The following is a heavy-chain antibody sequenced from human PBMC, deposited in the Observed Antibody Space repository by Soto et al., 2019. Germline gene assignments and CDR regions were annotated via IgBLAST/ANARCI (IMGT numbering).Heavy chain of an antibody. CDR3: ARDRTLGIEGYGMDV. CDR1: GYTFTGYY. D-gene: IGHD7-27*01. V-gene: IGHV1-2*04. J-gene: IGHJ6*02. Sequence: ASVKVSCKASGYTFTGYYMHWLRQAPGQGLEWMGWINPNSGGTNYAQKFQGWVTMTRDTSISTAYMELSRLRSDDTAVYYCARDRTLGIEGYGMDVWGQGTTVPVSS. CDR2: INPNSGGT.